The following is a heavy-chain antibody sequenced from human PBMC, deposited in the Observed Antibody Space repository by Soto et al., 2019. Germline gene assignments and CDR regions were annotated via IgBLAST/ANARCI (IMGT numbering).Heavy chain of an antibody. CDR2: ISATGGGT. J-gene: IGHJ4*02. Sequence: SLRLSCAASGFKFSNYAMSWVRQAPGKGLEWVSLISATGGGTYYADSVEGRFTISRDHSHNTLYLQVHSLTAEDTAVYYCAKDRRAGANSAFYFDFWGQGAQVTVSS. V-gene: IGHV3-23*01. CDR3: AKDRRAGANSAFYFDF. D-gene: IGHD2-15*01. CDR1: GFKFSNYA.